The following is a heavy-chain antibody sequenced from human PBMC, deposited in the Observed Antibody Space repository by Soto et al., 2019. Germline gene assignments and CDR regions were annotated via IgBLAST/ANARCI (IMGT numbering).Heavy chain of an antibody. CDR2: MNPNSGNT. J-gene: IGHJ5*02. Sequence: VQVSSKASGYTFTSYDINWVRQATGQGLEWMGWMNPNSGNTGYAQKFQGRVTMTRNTSISTAYMELSSLRSEDTAVYYCARKASYYDFWSGYQTNWFDPWGQGTLVTVSS. D-gene: IGHD3-3*01. V-gene: IGHV1-8*01. CDR1: GYTFTSYD. CDR3: ARKASYYDFWSGYQTNWFDP.